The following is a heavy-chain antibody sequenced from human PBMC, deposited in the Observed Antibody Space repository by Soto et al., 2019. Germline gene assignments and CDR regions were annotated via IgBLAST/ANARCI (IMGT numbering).Heavy chain of an antibody. CDR1: GGTFSSYA. CDR2: IIPIFGTA. V-gene: IGHV1-69*13. D-gene: IGHD3-10*01. CDR3: AGTYYYGSGSYSTFDY. Sequence: GASVKVSCKASGGTFSSYAISWVRQAPGQGLEWMGGIIPIFGTANYAQKFQGRVTITADESTSTAYMELSSLRSEDTAVYYCAGTYYYGSGSYSTFDYWGQGTLVTVSS. J-gene: IGHJ4*02.